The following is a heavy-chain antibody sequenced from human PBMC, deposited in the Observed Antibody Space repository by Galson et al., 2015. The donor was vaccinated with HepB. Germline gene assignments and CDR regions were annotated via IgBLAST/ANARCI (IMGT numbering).Heavy chain of an antibody. CDR3: ANGRGNGYGMDV. CDR1: GGTFGVYP. CDR2: ITPIFDTA. V-gene: IGHV1-69*13. D-gene: IGHD1-26*01. Sequence: SVKVSCKASGGTFGVYPFSWVRQAPGQGLEWMGGITPIFDTANYAQKFQNRVTITADEAARTAYMELSSLRFEDTAVYYCANGRGNGYGMDVWGQGTTVTVSS. J-gene: IGHJ6*02.